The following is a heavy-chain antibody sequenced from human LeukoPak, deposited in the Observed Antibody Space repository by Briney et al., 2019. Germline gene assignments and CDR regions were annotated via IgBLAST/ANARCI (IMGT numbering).Heavy chain of an antibody. V-gene: IGHV1-18*01. CDR2: ISAYNGNT. Sequence: ASVKVSCKASGYTFTSYGISWVRQAPGQGLERMGWISAYNGNTNYAQKLQGRVTMTTDTSTSTAYMELRSLRSDDTAVYYCARLHGSGSYYPYYGMDVWGQGTTVTVSS. J-gene: IGHJ6*02. D-gene: IGHD3-10*01. CDR3: ARLHGSGSYYPYYGMDV. CDR1: GYTFTSYG.